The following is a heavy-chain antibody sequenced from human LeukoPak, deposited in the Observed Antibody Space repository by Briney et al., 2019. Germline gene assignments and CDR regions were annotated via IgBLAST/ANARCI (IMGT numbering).Heavy chain of an antibody. Sequence: GGSLRLSCAASGFTFSSYAMSWVRQAPGKGLEWVSAISGSGGSTYYADSVKGRFTISDDKSISTAYLQWNSLKASDTAIYYCTRSPDIDILTGYSRYYFDYWGQGTLVTVSS. V-gene: IGHV3-23*01. D-gene: IGHD3-9*01. CDR2: ISGSGGST. CDR1: GFTFSSYA. CDR3: TRSPDIDILTGYSRYYFDY. J-gene: IGHJ4*02.